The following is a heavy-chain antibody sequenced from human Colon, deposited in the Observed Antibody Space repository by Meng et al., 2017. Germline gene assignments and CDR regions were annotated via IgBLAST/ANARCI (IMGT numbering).Heavy chain of an antibody. CDR2: LYYNGLT. V-gene: IGHV4-61*01. D-gene: IGHD4-17*01. Sequence: SETLSLTCTVSGGSVRNDTYYWSWIRLTPGKGLEWIGYLYYNGLTNYNPSLSSRLTISLDTSKNQFSLKLTSVTAADTALYYCARVNGDYDVLSFDPWGQGTLVTVSS. CDR3: ARVNGDYDVLSFDP. J-gene: IGHJ5*02. CDR1: GGSVRNDTYY.